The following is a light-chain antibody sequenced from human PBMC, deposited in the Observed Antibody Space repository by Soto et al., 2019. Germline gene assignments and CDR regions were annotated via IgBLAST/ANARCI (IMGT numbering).Light chain of an antibody. CDR3: QQHRIWPRT. CDR1: QSVSNS. CDR2: DAS. V-gene: IGKV3-11*01. J-gene: IGKJ2*01. Sequence: EIVLTQSPATLSLSPGERATLSCRASQSVSNSLSWFQQKPGQAPTLLIYDASSRATGIPVRFSGSGSGTDFTLTIRSLEPEDFAVYYCQQHRIWPRTFGQGTQLEIK.